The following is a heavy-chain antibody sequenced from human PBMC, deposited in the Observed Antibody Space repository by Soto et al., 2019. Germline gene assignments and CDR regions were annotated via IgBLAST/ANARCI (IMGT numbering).Heavy chain of an antibody. J-gene: IGHJ6*02. CDR1: GGILSSSYT. D-gene: IGHD6-19*01. CDR2: IFPVLGTT. CDR3: ARGLGIYNYAMDV. Sequence: GASVKVSCKASGGILSSSYTLSWVRQAPGQGLEWMGRIFPVLGTTNHAQTLKGRVTITADKSTGTAYMQLSSLTFEDTAVYYCARGLGIYNYAMDVWGQGTTVTVSS. V-gene: IGHV1-69*08.